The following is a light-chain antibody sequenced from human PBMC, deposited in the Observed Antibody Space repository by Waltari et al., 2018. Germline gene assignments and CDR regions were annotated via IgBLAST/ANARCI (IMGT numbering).Light chain of an antibody. CDR3: QSSDTGLSGGV. CDR2: NNC. J-gene: IGLJ3*02. Sequence: QSVLTQPPSVSGAPGQRVTISCTGSGSNLGAGYDVHWYQHIPGTAPKVLIYNNCNWPLGVPDRCSGSKAGPSASLAIADLQSEDEGDYYCQSSDTGLSGGVFGGGTRLTVL. V-gene: IGLV1-40*01. CDR1: GSNLGAGYD.